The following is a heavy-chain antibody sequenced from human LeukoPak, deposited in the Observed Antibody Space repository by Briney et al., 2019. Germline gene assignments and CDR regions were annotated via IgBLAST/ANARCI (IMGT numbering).Heavy chain of an antibody. CDR1: GGSISSSSYY. CDR3: ARHREMTSWDV. CDR2: IHYSGST. D-gene: IGHD5-24*01. Sequence: SETLSLTCTVSGGSISSSSYYWGWIRQPPGKGLEWIGYIHYSGSTNYNPSLKSRVTISVDTSKNQFSLKLNSVIAADTAVYYCARHREMTSWDVWGQGTTVTVSS. V-gene: IGHV4-61*05. J-gene: IGHJ6*02.